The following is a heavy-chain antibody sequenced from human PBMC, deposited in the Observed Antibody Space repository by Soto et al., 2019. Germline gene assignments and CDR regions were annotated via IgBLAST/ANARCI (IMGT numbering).Heavy chain of an antibody. D-gene: IGHD3-3*01. V-gene: IGHV3-23*01. Sequence: GGSLRLSCAASGFTFSSYAMSWVRQAPGKGLEWVSAISGSGGSTDYADSVKGLFTISRDNSKNTLYLQMKSLRAEDTAVYYCAKDPSYYDFWGGHAVWGQGTTVTVSS. J-gene: IGHJ6*02. CDR1: GFTFSSYA. CDR3: AKDPSYYDFWGGHAV. CDR2: ISGSGGST.